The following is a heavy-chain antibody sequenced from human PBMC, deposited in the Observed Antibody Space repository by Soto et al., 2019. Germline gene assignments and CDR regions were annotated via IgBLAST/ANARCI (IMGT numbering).Heavy chain of an antibody. CDR2: IYYSGST. Sequence: SETLSLTCTVSGGSISSSSYYWGWIRQPPGKGLEWIGGIYYSGSTYYNPSLKSRVTISVDTSKNQFSLKLSSVTAADTAVYYCASPGIAAAGTRDYFDYWGQGTLVTVSS. V-gene: IGHV4-39*01. D-gene: IGHD6-13*01. CDR3: ASPGIAAAGTRDYFDY. CDR1: GGSISSSSYY. J-gene: IGHJ4*02.